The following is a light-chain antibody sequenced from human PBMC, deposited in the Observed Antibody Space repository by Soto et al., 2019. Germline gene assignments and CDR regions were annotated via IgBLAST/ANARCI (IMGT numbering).Light chain of an antibody. CDR3: QQYGSSPLT. J-gene: IGKJ4*01. CDR1: QSVGSN. Sequence: EIVMTQSPGTLSVSPVEIGTLSFMASQSVGSNLAWYQQKPGQAPRLLIYGASTRATGIPARFSGSGSGTDFTLTISRLEPEDFAVYYCQQYGSSPLTFGGGTKVDIK. CDR2: GAS. V-gene: IGKV3-20*01.